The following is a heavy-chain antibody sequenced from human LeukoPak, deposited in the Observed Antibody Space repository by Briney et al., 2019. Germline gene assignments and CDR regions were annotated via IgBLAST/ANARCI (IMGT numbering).Heavy chain of an antibody. V-gene: IGHV3-30*02. CDR1: GFTFSSDG. CDR3: ARDTGDYFDSSGYYYAGWFDP. D-gene: IGHD3-22*01. J-gene: IGHJ5*02. Sequence: GGSLRLSCAASGFTFSSDGMHWVRQAPGKGLEGVAFIRSGGNNKFYADSLKGRFTFSRDNSRNNVYLQMNSLRIEDTAVYYCARDTGDYFDSSGYYYAGWFDPWGQGALVTVSA. CDR2: IRSGGNNK.